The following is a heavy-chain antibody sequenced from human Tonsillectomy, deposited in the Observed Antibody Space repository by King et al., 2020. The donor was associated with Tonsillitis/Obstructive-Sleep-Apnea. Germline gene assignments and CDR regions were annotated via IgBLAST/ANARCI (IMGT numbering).Heavy chain of an antibody. CDR2: NYNSGST. D-gene: IGHD3-16*01. CDR3: AGEEGAPLPR. CDR1: GGSISGYY. V-gene: IGHV4-59*01. Sequence: VQLQESGPGLVKPSETLSLTCTVSGGSISGYYWSWIRQSPGKGLEWIGYNYNSGSTNYNPSLKSRVTISVDMSKYQFSLKLRSVTAADTAVYFCAGEEGAPLPRWGQGTMVIVSS. J-gene: IGHJ3*01.